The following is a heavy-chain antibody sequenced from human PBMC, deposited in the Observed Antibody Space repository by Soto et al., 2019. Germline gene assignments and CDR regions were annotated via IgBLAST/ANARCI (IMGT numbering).Heavy chain of an antibody. V-gene: IGHV2-5*02. CDR3: IQSRCGGDCLQSYASYYYSGMDV. CDR2: IYWDDDK. CDR1: AFSLSTGGVG. Sequence: QITLKESGPTLVKPTQTLTLTCTFSAFSLSTGGVGVGWIRQPPGKALEWLALIYWDDDKHYSPSLRSRLTIAKHASKTQVVLTMTNMYPLDTATYYCIQSRCGGDCLQSYASYYYSGMDVWGQGTTVTVSS. J-gene: IGHJ6*02. D-gene: IGHD2-21*02.